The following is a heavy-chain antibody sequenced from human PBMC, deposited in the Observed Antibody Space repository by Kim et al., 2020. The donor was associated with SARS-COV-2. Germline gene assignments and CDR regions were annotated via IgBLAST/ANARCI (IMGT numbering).Heavy chain of an antibody. CDR1: GFTFTSSA. CDR3: AAGWDTTTPGGGYYFDY. Sequence: SVKVSCKASGFTFTSSAVQWVRQARGQRLEWIGWIVVGSGNTNYAQKFQERVTITRDMSTSTAYMELSSLRSEDTAVYYCAAGWDTTTPGGGYYFDYWGQGTLVTVSS. D-gene: IGHD1-26*01. V-gene: IGHV1-58*01. J-gene: IGHJ4*02. CDR2: IVVGSGNT.